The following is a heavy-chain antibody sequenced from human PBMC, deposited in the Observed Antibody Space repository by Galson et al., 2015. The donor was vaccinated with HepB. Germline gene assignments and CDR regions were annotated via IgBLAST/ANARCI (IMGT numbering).Heavy chain of an antibody. Sequence: QGLEWMGWINPNTGKPTSAQGFTGRFAFSLDSSVSTAYLEISSLKAEDTAVYYCARDLGGGAWSGFDIWGQGTMVTVSS. D-gene: IGHD6-19*01. V-gene: IGHV7-4-1*02. CDR3: ARDLGGGAWSGFDI. J-gene: IGHJ3*02. CDR2: INPNTGKP.